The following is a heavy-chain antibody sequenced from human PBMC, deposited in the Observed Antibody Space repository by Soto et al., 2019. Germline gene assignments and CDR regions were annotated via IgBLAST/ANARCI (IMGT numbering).Heavy chain of an antibody. CDR2: ISSSSSTI. CDR1: GFTFSSYS. D-gene: IGHD3-22*01. J-gene: IGHJ3*02. Sequence: PGGSLILSCAASGFTFSSYSMNWVRQAPGKGLEWVSYISSSSSTIYYADSVKGRFTISRDNSKNTLYLQMNSLRAEDTAVYYCARDDSRAYYYDAFDIWGQGTMVTVSS. CDR3: ARDDSRAYYYDAFDI. V-gene: IGHV3-48*01.